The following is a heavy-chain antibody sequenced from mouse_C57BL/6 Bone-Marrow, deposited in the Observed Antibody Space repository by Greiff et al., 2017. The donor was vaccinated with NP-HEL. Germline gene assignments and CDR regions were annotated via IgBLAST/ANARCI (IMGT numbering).Heavy chain of an antibody. V-gene: IGHV5-6*01. CDR1: GFTFSSYG. Sequence: EVKLMESGGDLVKPGGSLKLSCAASGFTFSSYGMSWVRQTPDKRLEWVATISSGGSYTYYPDSVKGRFTISRDNAKNTLYLQMSSLKSEDTAMDYCARAGTFDFWGRGTTLTVSS. D-gene: IGHD3-3*01. CDR3: ARAGTFDF. CDR2: ISSGGSYT. J-gene: IGHJ2*01.